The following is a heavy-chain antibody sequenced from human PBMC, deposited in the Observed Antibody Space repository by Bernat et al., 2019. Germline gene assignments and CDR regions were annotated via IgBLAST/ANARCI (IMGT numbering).Heavy chain of an antibody. J-gene: IGHJ4*02. CDR3: ASGTVMATFDY. Sequence: VQLLESGGGLVQPGGSLRLSCAASGFTFSSYAMHWVRQAPGKGLEWVAVISYDGSNKYYADSVKGRFTISRDNSKNTLYLQMNSLRAEDTAVYYCASGTVMATFDYWGQGTLVTVSS. D-gene: IGHD5-24*01. CDR1: GFTFSSYA. CDR2: ISYDGSNK. V-gene: IGHV3-30-3*01.